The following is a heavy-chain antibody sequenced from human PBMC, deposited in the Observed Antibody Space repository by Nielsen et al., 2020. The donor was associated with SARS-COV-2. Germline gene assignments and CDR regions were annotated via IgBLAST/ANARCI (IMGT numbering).Heavy chain of an antibody. CDR1: GYIFNKDF. J-gene: IGHJ4*02. V-gene: IGHV1-46*02. D-gene: IGHD3-10*01. CDR2: INPSDGMT. Sequence: ASVKVSCMASGYIFNKDFVHWVRQAPGQGLEWTGRINPSDGMTTSAEKFQGRVTMTRDTSSSTVYMELSSLRSDDTAVYYCATSWYHYPTSGWTPHVVHWGQGTLVTVSS. CDR3: ATSWYHYPTSGWTPHVVH.